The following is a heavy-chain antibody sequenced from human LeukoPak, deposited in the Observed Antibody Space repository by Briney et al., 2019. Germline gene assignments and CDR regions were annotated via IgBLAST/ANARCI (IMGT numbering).Heavy chain of an antibody. J-gene: IGHJ4*02. Sequence: GGSLRLSCAASGFTFSSYSMNWVRQAPGKGLEWVSSISSSSSYIYYADSVKGRFTISRDNAKNSLYLQMNSLRAEDTAVYYCARNKVPWYYFDYWGQGTLVTVSS. CDR2: ISSSSSYI. V-gene: IGHV3-21*04. CDR1: GFTFSSYS. CDR3: ARNKVPWYYFDY. D-gene: IGHD2-8*02.